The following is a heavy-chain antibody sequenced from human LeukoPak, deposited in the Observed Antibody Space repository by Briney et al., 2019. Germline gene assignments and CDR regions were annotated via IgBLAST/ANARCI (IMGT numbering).Heavy chain of an antibody. V-gene: IGHV5-51*01. Sequence: GESLKISCKGSGYSFSSYWIAWVRQMPGKGLEWMGIIYPGDSDTRYSPSLQGQVTISADKSISAAYLQWRSLKASDTAMYYRARSPPSSYCTSTSCYPRHFDYWGQGTLVTVSS. D-gene: IGHD2-2*01. CDR2: IYPGDSDT. J-gene: IGHJ4*02. CDR1: GYSFSSYW. CDR3: ARSPPSSYCTSTSCYPRHFDY.